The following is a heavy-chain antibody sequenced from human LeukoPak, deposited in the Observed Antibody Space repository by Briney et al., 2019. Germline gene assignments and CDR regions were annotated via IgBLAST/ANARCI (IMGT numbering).Heavy chain of an antibody. V-gene: IGHV4-34*01. CDR2: INHSGST. CDR3: ARGWLSKDY. Sequence: SETLSLTCAVYGGSFSGYYWSWIRQPPGKGLEWIGEINHSGSTNYNPSLKSRVTISVDTSKNQFSLKLSSVTAADTAVYYCARGWLSKDYWGQGTLVTVSS. J-gene: IGHJ4*02. D-gene: IGHD3-22*01. CDR1: GGSFSGYY.